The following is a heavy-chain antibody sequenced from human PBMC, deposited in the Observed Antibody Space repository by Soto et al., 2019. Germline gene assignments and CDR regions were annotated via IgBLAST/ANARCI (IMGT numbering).Heavy chain of an antibody. CDR2: ISGSGGST. J-gene: IGHJ4*02. V-gene: IGHV3-23*01. CDR1: GFTFSSYA. Sequence: EVQLLESGGGLVQPGGSLRLSCAASGFTFSSYAMSWVRQAPGKGLEWVSAISGSGGSTYYADSVQGRFTISRDNSKNTLYLQMNSLRAEDTAVHSCAKDGWYGSSNSCYSYYWGQGTLVTVSS. CDR3: AKDGWYGSSNSCYSYY. D-gene: IGHD2-2*02.